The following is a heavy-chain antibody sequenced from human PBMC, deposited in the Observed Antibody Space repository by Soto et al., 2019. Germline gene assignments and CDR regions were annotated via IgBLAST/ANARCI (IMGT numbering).Heavy chain of an antibody. D-gene: IGHD5-12*01. CDR2: IYHSGST. Sequence: PSETLSLTCTVSGGSISSGEYYWNWVRQPPGKGLEWIGYIYHSGSTYFNPSLKSRVTISVDTSKNQFSLKLSSVTAADTAVYYCARGRLRVATIVTYYYYGMDFWGQGTTVTVSS. V-gene: IGHV4-30-4*01. CDR1: GGSISSGEYY. CDR3: ARGRLRVATIVTYYYYGMDF. J-gene: IGHJ6*02.